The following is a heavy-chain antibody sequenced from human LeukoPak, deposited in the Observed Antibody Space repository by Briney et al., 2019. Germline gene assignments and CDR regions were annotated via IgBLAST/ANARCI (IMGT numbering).Heavy chain of an antibody. CDR2: ISGSGYST. Sequence: GGSLRLSCAASGFTFSSYWMHWVRQDPGKGLEWVSAISGSGYSTYYADSVKGRFTISRDNSKSTLYLQMNSLRAEDTALYFCAQWSRYFDYWGQGTLVTVSS. J-gene: IGHJ4*02. V-gene: IGHV3-23*01. D-gene: IGHD1-26*01. CDR3: AQWSRYFDY. CDR1: GFTFSSYW.